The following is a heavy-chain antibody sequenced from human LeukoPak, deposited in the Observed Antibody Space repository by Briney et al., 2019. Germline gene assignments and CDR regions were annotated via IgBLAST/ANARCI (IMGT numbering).Heavy chain of an antibody. Sequence: GGSLRLSCAASGFTFSKAWMNWVRQAPGKGLEWVGRIKSKIDGGPTDYAAPVKGRFIISRDDSKSTLFLQMNSLKTEDTAVYYCITDYYDFWSAYRTPYGPFDYWGQGTLVTVSS. V-gene: IGHV3-15*01. CDR2: IKSKIDGGPT. J-gene: IGHJ4*02. CDR3: ITDYYDFWSAYRTPYGPFDY. CDR1: GFTFSKAW. D-gene: IGHD3-3*01.